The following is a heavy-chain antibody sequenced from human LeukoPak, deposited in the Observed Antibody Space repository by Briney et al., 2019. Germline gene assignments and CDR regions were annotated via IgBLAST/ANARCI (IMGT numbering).Heavy chain of an antibody. CDR2: INSDRSSR. Sequence: GGSLRLSCAASGFTFSSYWMHWVRQAPGKGLVLVSRINSDRSSRSYADSEKGRITISRDNAKNTLYLQMNSLRAEDTAVYYCARKAPGSTSPGFDYWGQGTLVTVSS. J-gene: IGHJ4*02. CDR3: ARKAPGSTSPGFDY. CDR1: GFTFSSYW. D-gene: IGHD2-2*01. V-gene: IGHV3-74*01.